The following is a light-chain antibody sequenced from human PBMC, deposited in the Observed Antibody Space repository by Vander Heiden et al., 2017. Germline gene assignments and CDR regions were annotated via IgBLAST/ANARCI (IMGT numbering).Light chain of an antibody. CDR1: QDISTW. CDR3: QQFKTYPLT. CDR2: AAS. J-gene: IGKJ5*01. Sequence: IQMHQSRSSPLAFVGDRVTITCRASQDISTWLAWYQQKPERTPTSLIYAASRLQSGVPSRFRGSVSGTNCTLTISSLQPEDFATYYCQQFKTYPLTFGQGTRLEIK. V-gene: IGKV1D-16*01.